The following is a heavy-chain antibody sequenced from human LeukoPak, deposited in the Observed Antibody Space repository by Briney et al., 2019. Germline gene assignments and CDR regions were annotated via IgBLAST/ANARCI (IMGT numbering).Heavy chain of an antibody. Sequence: SETLSLTCTVSGGSISSGSYYWSWIRQPAGKGLEWIGRIYTSGSTNYSPSLKSRVTISVDTSKNQFSLKLSSVTAADTAVYYCARVPSVPYSYGRAVFDHWGQGTLVTVSS. CDR1: GGSISSGSYY. CDR2: IYTSGST. D-gene: IGHD5-18*01. J-gene: IGHJ4*02. V-gene: IGHV4-61*02. CDR3: ARVPSVPYSYGRAVFDH.